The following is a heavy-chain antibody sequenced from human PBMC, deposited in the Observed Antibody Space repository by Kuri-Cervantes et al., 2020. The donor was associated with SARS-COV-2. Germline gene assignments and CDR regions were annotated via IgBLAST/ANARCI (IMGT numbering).Heavy chain of an antibody. CDR3: AKGVVNFDY. Sequence: SETLSLTCAVSGGSISSDGYTWSWIRQPAGKGLEWIGRIYTSGSTNYNPSLKSRVTMSVDTSKNQFSLKLSSVTAADTAVYYCAKGVVNFDYWGQGTLVTVSS. D-gene: IGHD2-2*01. CDR1: GGSISSDGYT. CDR2: IYTSGST. V-gene: IGHV4-61*02. J-gene: IGHJ4*02.